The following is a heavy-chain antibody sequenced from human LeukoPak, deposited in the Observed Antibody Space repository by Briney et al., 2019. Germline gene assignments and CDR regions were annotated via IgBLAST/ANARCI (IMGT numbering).Heavy chain of an antibody. Sequence: GGSLRLSCAASGFTFSSYSMNWVRQAPGKGLEWVSYISSSSSTIYYADSVKGRFTISRDNAKNSPYLQMNSLRAEDTAVYYCARDWSSHFDYWGQGTLVTVSS. J-gene: IGHJ4*02. CDR1: GFTFSSYS. CDR2: ISSSSSTI. D-gene: IGHD3-3*01. V-gene: IGHV3-48*01. CDR3: ARDWSSHFDY.